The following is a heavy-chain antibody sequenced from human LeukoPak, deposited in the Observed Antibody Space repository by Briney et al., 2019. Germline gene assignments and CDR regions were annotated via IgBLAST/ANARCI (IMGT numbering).Heavy chain of an antibody. V-gene: IGHV3-33*08. CDR2: IWYDGSNK. J-gene: IGHJ6*02. D-gene: IGHD5-12*01. Sequence: GGSLRPSCAASGFTVSSNYMSWVRQAPGKGLEWVAVIWYDGSNKYYADSVKGRFTISRDDSKNTLYLQMNSLRAEDTAVYYCARDGETVATSYYYYGMDVWGQGTTVTVSS. CDR1: GFTVSSNY. CDR3: ARDGETVATSYYYYGMDV.